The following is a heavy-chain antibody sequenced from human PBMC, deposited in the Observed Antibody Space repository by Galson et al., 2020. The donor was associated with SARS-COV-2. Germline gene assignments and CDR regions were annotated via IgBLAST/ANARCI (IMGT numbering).Heavy chain of an antibody. D-gene: IGHD1-26*01. CDR1: GLTFSFYA. CDR3: AKDKRDLLDAFDI. J-gene: IGHJ3*02. Sequence: GGSLRLSCGASGLTFSFYAMSWVRQAPGKGLEWDSAISGRGDSTYYADSVKGRFTISRDNSKNTLFLQMNSLRAEDTAVYYCAKDKRDLLDAFDIWGQGTMVTVSS. CDR2: ISGRGDST. V-gene: IGHV3-23*01.